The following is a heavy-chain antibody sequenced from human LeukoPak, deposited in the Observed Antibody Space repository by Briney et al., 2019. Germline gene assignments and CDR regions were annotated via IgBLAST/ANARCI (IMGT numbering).Heavy chain of an antibody. D-gene: IGHD1-1*01. CDR1: GFTFSSYS. J-gene: IGHJ6*03. Sequence: SGGSLRLSCAASGFTFSSYSMNWVRQAPGKGLEWVSYISSSSSTIYYADSVKGRFTISRDNAKNSLYLQMNSLRAEDTAVYYCASPQLEPANNYMDVWGKGTTVTVSS. CDR3: ASPQLEPANNYMDV. CDR2: ISSSSSTI. V-gene: IGHV3-48*01.